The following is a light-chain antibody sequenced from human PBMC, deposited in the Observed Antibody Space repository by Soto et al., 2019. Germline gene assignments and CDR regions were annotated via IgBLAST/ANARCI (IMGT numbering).Light chain of an antibody. J-gene: IGKJ4*01. V-gene: IGKV1-5*01. CDR2: AAS. Sequence: DILLIQSPATLSASVGDRITITCRASENIFKFLAWYQQRSGSAPNLLIYAASGLERGVPSRFNGSGCGTEFTLTLDNLQPNDSATYFCQHYLAHSFTFGGGPQVDVK. CDR1: ENIFKF. CDR3: QHYLAHSFT.